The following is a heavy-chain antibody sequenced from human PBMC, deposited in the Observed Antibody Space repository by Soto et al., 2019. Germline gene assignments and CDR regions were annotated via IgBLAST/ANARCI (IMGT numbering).Heavy chain of an antibody. J-gene: IGHJ4*02. CDR1: GGSISGSPSY. Sequence: QLQLQESGPGLVKPSETLSLTCTVSGGSISGSPSYWGWIRQPPGKGLEWIGSVYYIGNTYYSQALKTRVTISVDTSKNQFSLKLSSVTAADTALYYCAGQIYSSSGYYFDYWGQGTLVTVSS. CDR2: VYYIGNT. CDR3: AGQIYSSSGYYFDY. D-gene: IGHD6-6*01. V-gene: IGHV4-39*01.